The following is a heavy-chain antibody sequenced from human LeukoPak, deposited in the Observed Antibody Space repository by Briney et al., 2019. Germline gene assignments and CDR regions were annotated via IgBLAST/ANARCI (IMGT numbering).Heavy chain of an antibody. CDR2: IIHIFGTA. Sequence: SVKVSYQASGGTFSSYAIRWVQHPPRQGLEWMGRIIHIFGTANYAQKFQSRVTITTDESMSTAYMELSSLRSEDTAVYYCAREGMVAQNYFDYWGQGTLVTVSS. J-gene: IGHJ4*02. D-gene: IGHD1-26*01. CDR1: GGTFSSYA. CDR3: AREGMVAQNYFDY. V-gene: IGHV1-69*05.